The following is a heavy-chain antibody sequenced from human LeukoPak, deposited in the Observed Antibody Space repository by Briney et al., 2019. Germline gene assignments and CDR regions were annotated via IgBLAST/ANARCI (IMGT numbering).Heavy chain of an antibody. J-gene: IGHJ4*02. CDR3: ARGAIFVGCDY. Sequence: SETLSLTCTVSGGSISSYYWSWIRQPPGKGLEWIGYIYYGGSTNYNPSLKSRLSISLDTSKNQFSLKLSSVTAADTAVYYCARGAIFVGCDYWGQGTLVTVSS. D-gene: IGHD3-3*01. CDR1: GGSISSYY. V-gene: IGHV4-59*01. CDR2: IYYGGST.